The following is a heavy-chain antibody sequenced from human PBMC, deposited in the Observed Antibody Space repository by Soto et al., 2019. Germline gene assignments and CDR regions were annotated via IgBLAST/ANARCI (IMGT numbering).Heavy chain of an antibody. Sequence: GGSLRLSCAASGFTFSSYGMHWVRQAPGKGLEWVAVISYDGSNKYYADSVKGRFTISRDNSKNTLYLQMNSLRDEDTAVYYCAKDLGAAGTEGYYYYGMDVWGQGTTVTVSS. V-gene: IGHV3-30*18. CDR1: GFTFSSYG. CDR3: AKDLGAAGTEGYYYYGMDV. CDR2: ISYDGSNK. D-gene: IGHD6-13*01. J-gene: IGHJ6*02.